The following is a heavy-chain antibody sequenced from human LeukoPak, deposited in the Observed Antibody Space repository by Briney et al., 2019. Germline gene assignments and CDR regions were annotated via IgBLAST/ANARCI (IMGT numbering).Heavy chain of an antibody. CDR2: INPNSGGT. CDR1: GYTFTGYY. V-gene: IGHV1-2*02. Sequence: GASVKVFCKASGYTFTGYYMHWVRQAPGQGLEWMGWINPNSGGTNYAQKFQGRVTMTRDTSISTAYMELSRLRSDDTAVYYCAREVAVARPLFDIWGQGTMVTVSS. D-gene: IGHD6-19*01. CDR3: AREVAVARPLFDI. J-gene: IGHJ3*02.